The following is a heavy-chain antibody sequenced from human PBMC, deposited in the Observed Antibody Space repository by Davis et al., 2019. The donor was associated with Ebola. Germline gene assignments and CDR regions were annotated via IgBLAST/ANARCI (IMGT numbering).Heavy chain of an antibody. V-gene: IGHV1-2*02. D-gene: IGHD2-2*02. CDR2: INPNSGGT. Sequence: ASVKVSCKASGYTFTGYYMHWVRQAPGQGLEWMGWINPNSGGTNYAQKFQGRVTMTRDTSIRTAYMELSRLRSDDTAVYYCATSYDCSSTSCYTRRRAFDIWGQGTMVTVSS. CDR3: ATSYDCSSTSCYTRRRAFDI. J-gene: IGHJ3*02. CDR1: GYTFTGYY.